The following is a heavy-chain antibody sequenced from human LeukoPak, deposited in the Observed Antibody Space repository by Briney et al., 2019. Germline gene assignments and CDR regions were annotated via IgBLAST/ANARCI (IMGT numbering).Heavy chain of an antibody. J-gene: IGHJ4*02. CDR3: AKDAWEVGATSEIDY. CDR2: IRYDGSDK. CDR1: GFIFSSYG. D-gene: IGHD1-26*01. V-gene: IGHV3-30*02. Sequence: PGGSLRLSCATSGFIFSSYGIHWVRQAPGKGLEWVAFIRYDGSDKYYADSMKGRFTISRDNSKNKVYLQMNSLRAEDTAVYYCAKDAWEVGATSEIDYWGQGTLVTVSS.